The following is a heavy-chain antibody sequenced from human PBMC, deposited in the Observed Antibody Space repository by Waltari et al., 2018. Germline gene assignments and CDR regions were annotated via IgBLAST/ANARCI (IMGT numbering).Heavy chain of an antibody. D-gene: IGHD6-6*01. CDR1: GYTFTSYD. V-gene: IGHV1-8*01. Sequence: QVQLVQSGAEVKKPGASVKVSCKASGYTFTSYDINWVRQATGQGLEWRGWGNLTRGKSGFEQKSQGRVTRPRNTSKSPAYMGRGSLSSENTAVYYCAGGGGVAARRVLWYYYYYMDVWGKGTTVTVSS. J-gene: IGHJ6*03. CDR2: GNLTRGKS. CDR3: AGGGGVAARRVLWYYYYYMDV.